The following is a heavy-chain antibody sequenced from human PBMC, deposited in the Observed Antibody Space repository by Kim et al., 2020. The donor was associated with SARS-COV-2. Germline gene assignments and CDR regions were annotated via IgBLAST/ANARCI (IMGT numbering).Heavy chain of an antibody. CDR3: TNRAQFPSAHFDY. Sequence: YADSVKGRFTISRDNSKSTLYLQMNSLRAEDTAVYYCTNRAQFPSAHFDYWGQGTLVTVSS. V-gene: IGHV3-23*01. D-gene: IGHD3-10*01. J-gene: IGHJ4*02.